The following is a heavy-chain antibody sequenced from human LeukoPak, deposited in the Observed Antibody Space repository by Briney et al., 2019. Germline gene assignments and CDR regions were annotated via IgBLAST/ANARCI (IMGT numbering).Heavy chain of an antibody. Sequence: GASVKVSCKASGYTFTGYYMHWVRQAPGQGLEWMGWINPNSGGTNYAQKFQGRVTITRDTSISTAYMELSRLRSDDTAVYYCARVRARGIAAAGTDYWGQGTLVTVSS. CDR2: INPNSGGT. D-gene: IGHD6-13*01. V-gene: IGHV1-2*02. J-gene: IGHJ4*02. CDR3: ARVRARGIAAAGTDY. CDR1: GYTFTGYY.